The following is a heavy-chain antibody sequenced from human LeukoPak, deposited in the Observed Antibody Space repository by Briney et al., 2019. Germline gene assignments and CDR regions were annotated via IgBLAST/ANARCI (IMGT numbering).Heavy chain of an antibody. CDR2: IYYSGST. D-gene: IGHD2-15*01. J-gene: IGHJ5*02. V-gene: IGHV4-39*07. Sequence: SETLSLTCTVSGGSISSSSYYWGWIRQPPGKGLEWIGSIYYSGSTNYNPSLKSRVTISVDTSKNQFSLKLSSVTAADTAVYYCAREQEAGYCSGGSCANWFDPWGQGTLVTVSS. CDR1: GGSISSSSYY. CDR3: AREQEAGYCSGGSCANWFDP.